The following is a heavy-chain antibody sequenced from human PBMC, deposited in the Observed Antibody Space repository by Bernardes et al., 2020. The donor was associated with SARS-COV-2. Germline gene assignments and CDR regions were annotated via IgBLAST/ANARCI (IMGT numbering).Heavy chain of an antibody. J-gene: IGHJ4*01. D-gene: IGHD2-21*02. CDR1: GGSFSGHY. CDR3: ARGLVVVTTKTFDY. CDR2: INDSGST. Sequence: SETLSLTCAVYGGSFSGHYWTWIRQPPGQGLEWIGEINDSGSTNYNPSLKSRVTISIDTSKNQFSLKLSSVTAADTAVYFCARGLVVVTTKTFDYWGHGTLVTVSS. V-gene: IGHV4-34*01.